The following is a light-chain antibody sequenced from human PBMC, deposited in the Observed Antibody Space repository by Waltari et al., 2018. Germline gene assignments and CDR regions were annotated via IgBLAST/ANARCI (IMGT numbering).Light chain of an antibody. J-gene: IGKJ1*01. V-gene: IGKV1-33*01. Sequence: DIQMTQSPSSLSASVGDRVTITCQASQDISNYLNWYQQKPGKAPKLLIYDASNLETGVPSRFSGSVSGTDFTFTISSLQPEDIATYYCQQYDNLPVFGQGTKVEIK. CDR3: QQYDNLPV. CDR1: QDISNY. CDR2: DAS.